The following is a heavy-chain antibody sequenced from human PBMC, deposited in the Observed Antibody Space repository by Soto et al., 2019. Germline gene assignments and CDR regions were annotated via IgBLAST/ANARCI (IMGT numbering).Heavy chain of an antibody. CDR2: IYYSGST. Sequence: PSETLSLTFTVSGGSISFSSYYWGWIRRPPGKGLEWIGRIYYSGSTYYNPSLKSRVTISVDTSKNQFSLKLSSVTAADTAVYYCARRYSDRLTYYYYGMDVWGQGTTVTVS. D-gene: IGHD3-9*01. J-gene: IGHJ6*02. V-gene: IGHV4-39*01. CDR1: GGSISFSSYY. CDR3: ARRYSDRLTYYYYGMDV.